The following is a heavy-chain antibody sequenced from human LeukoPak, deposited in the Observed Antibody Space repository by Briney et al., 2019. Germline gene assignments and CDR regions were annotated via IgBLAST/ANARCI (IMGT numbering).Heavy chain of an antibody. J-gene: IGHJ4*02. Sequence: GGSLRLSCAASGFTFSSYAMHWVRQAPGKGLEWVAFISSSGSIIKYAHSLKGRFTISRDNAKNSLYLQMNNLRAEDTAVYYCAKEYYYDSSGPTVGSNYFDYWGQGTLVTVSS. CDR1: GFTFSSYA. D-gene: IGHD3-22*01. CDR2: ISSSGSII. CDR3: AKEYYYDSSGPTVGSNYFDY. V-gene: IGHV3-48*04.